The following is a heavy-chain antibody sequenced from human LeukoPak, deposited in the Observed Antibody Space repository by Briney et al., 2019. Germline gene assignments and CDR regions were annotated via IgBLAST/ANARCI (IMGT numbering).Heavy chain of an antibody. Sequence: GGSLRLSCAASGFTFSVYEMNWVRQAPGKGLEWVSVFSGSDGRTYYADSVKGRFTISRDNSKNTLYLQMNSLRAEDTAVYYCAKVRGYCSSTSCHPSFDYWGQGTLVTVSS. D-gene: IGHD2-2*01. CDR1: GFTFSVYE. J-gene: IGHJ4*02. CDR2: FSGSDGRT. CDR3: AKVRGYCSSTSCHPSFDY. V-gene: IGHV3-23*01.